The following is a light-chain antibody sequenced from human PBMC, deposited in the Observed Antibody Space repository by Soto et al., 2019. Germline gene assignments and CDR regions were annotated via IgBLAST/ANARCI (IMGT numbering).Light chain of an antibody. CDR2: DDS. V-gene: IGLV3-21*02. Sequence: SYELTQPPSVSVAPGQTARIPCGENNIGSKSVHWYQHKPGQAPVLVVYDDSDRPSGIPERFSGSNSGNTATLTINSVEAGDEADYYCQVWDNSIDHVLFGGGTQLTVL. CDR1: NIGSKS. J-gene: IGLJ2*01. CDR3: QVWDNSIDHVL.